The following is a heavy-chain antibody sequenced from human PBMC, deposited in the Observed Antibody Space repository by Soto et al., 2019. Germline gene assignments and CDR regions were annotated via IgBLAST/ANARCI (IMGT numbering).Heavy chain of an antibody. J-gene: IGHJ4*02. Sequence: GPGVKKPGASVRVSCKASGYSFYHSDINWVRQAPGQGLEWMGRITPFSGHTTYAQTVQGRVTMTTDTSTSTAYMELRSLTSDDTAVYYCARLGSYYESTGYNKGLGHWGEGTLVTISS. V-gene: IGHV1-18*01. D-gene: IGHD3-22*01. CDR3: ARLGSYYESTGYNKGLGH. CDR2: ITPFSGHT. CDR1: GYSFYHSD.